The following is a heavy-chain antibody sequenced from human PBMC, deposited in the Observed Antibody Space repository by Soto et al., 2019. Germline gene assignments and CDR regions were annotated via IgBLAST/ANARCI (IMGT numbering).Heavy chain of an antibody. CDR1: GGTFSSYA. V-gene: IGHV1-69*01. CDR3: AGSSDWIYALNQLVITTFGLF. Sequence: QVQLVQSGAEVKKPGSSVKVSCKASGGTFSSYAISWVRQAPGQGLEWMGGITPMFGATIYSQKFQGRVTIIADESTSTAYMELTTLRYEDTAVYYCAGSSDWIYALNQLVITTFGLFWGQGTLVTVSS. J-gene: IGHJ4*02. D-gene: IGHD3-22*01. CDR2: ITPMFGAT.